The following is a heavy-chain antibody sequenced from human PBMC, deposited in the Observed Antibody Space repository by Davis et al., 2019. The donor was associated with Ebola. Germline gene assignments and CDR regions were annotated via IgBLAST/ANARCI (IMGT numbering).Heavy chain of an antibody. CDR2: MNPNSGNT. CDR3: ARDPLVGAADY. CDR1: GYTFTSYD. J-gene: IGHJ4*02. V-gene: IGHV1-8*02. Sequence: AASVKVSCKASGYTFTSYDISWVRQAPGQGLEWMGWMNPNSGNTGYAQKFQGRVTMTRNTSISTAYMELRSLRSDDTAVYYCARDPLVGAADYWGQGTLVTVSS. D-gene: IGHD1-26*01.